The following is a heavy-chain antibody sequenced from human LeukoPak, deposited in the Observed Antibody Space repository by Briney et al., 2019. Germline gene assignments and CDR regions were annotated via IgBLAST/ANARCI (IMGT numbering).Heavy chain of an antibody. V-gene: IGHV3-23*01. CDR2: ISGSGSNT. Sequence: GGSLRLSCAASGFTFSNYAMTWVRQAPGKGLEWVSVISGSGSNTDYADSVKGRFTISRDNSKNTLSLQMNGLRAEDTAIYYCAKVAGFYSISSLGYIDNWGQGTQVTVSS. D-gene: IGHD6-6*01. J-gene: IGHJ4*02. CDR3: AKVAGFYSISSLGYIDN. CDR1: GFTFSNYA.